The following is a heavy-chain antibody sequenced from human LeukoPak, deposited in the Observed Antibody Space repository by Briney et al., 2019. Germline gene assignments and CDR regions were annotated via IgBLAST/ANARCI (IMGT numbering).Heavy chain of an antibody. Sequence: GGSLRLSCAASGFTSSSYWMSWVRQAPGKGLEWVANIKQDGSEKYYVDSVKGRFTSSRDNAKNSLYLQMNSLRAEDTAVYYCARDRGSSGWYEFDYWGQGTLVTVSS. CDR2: IKQDGSEK. D-gene: IGHD6-19*01. J-gene: IGHJ4*02. V-gene: IGHV3-7*01. CDR3: ARDRGSSGWYEFDY. CDR1: GFTSSSYW.